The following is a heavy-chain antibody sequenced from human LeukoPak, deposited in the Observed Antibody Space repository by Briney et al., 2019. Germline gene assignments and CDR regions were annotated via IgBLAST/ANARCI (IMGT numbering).Heavy chain of an antibody. CDR2: ISSNSRNI. J-gene: IGHJ4*02. Sequence: GGSLRLSCAASGFTTYTLHWVRQTPGTGLQWVSSISSNSRNIYYTDSVKGRFTISRDNAKSSLYLQMNSLRVEDTAVYYCAGSTFYYGSGRSPESLDYWGQGTLVTVSS. D-gene: IGHD3-10*01. CDR3: AGSTFYYGSGRSPESLDY. CDR1: GFTTYT. V-gene: IGHV3-21*01.